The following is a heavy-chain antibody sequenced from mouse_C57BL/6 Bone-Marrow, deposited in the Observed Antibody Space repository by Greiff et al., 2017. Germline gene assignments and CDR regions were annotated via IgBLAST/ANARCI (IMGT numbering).Heavy chain of an antibody. J-gene: IGHJ2*01. V-gene: IGHV1-50*01. Sequence: QVQLQQPGAELVKPGASVKLSCKASGYTFTSYWMQWVKQRPGQGLEWIGEIDPSDSYTKYNQKFNGKATLTVDTSSSTSYVQLSSLTSEDSAVYYCARSTGYEDYFDYWGQGTTLTVSS. CDR2: IDPSDSYT. CDR3: ARSTGYEDYFDY. D-gene: IGHD3-2*02. CDR1: GYTFTSYW.